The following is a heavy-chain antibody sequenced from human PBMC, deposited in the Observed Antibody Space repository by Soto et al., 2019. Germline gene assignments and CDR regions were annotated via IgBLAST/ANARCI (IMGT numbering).Heavy chain of an antibody. CDR3: ERAKAGVKQWLVVYGLDV. CDR2: IFSDGET. CDR1: GFTVSTNY. V-gene: IGHV3-66*01. Sequence: EVQLVESGGGLVQPGGSLRLSCAASGFTVSTNYMSWVRQAPGKGLESGSVIFSDGETYYADSVKGRFTISRDNSKNTLFLQMDSLRVDDTAVYYCERAKAGVKQWLVVYGLDVWGQGTTVTVSS. D-gene: IGHD6-19*01. J-gene: IGHJ6*02.